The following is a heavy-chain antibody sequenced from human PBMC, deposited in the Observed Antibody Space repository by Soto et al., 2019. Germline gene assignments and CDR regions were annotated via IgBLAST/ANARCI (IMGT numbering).Heavy chain of an antibody. J-gene: IGHJ5*02. CDR2: ISDDGNNK. Sequence: QAQLVESGGCVVEPGRSLRLSCAASGFTFSSYAMHWVRQAPGKGLEWVAAISDDGNNKYYADSVKGRFTISRDNSKNTLYQQMNSLRTEDTAVYFCSREGHGDWFDPWGQGTLVTVSS. CDR3: SREGHGDWFDP. CDR1: GFTFSSYA. V-gene: IGHV3-30-3*01. D-gene: IGHD3-10*01.